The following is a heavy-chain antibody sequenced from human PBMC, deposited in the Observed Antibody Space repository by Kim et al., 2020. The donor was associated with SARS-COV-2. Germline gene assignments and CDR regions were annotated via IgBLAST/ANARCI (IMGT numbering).Heavy chain of an antibody. V-gene: IGHV3-30*04. D-gene: IGHD6-6*01. CDR1: GFTFSSYA. J-gene: IGHJ4*02. CDR2: ISYDGSNK. CDR3: ARAIAARTYFDY. Sequence: GGSLRLSCAASGFTFSSYAMHWVRQAPGKGLEWVAVISYDGSNKYYVDSVKGRFTISRDNSKNTLYLQMNSLRAEDTAVYYCARAIAARTYFDYWGQGTLVTVSS.